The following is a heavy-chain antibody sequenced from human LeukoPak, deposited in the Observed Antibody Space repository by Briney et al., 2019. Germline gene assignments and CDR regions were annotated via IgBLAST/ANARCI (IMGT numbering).Heavy chain of an antibody. D-gene: IGHD6-6*01. CDR3: ARGGAARLHFQN. CDR2: IYHSGST. J-gene: IGHJ1*01. CDR1: GGSISAYY. V-gene: IGHV4-59*01. Sequence: SETLSLTCTVSGGSISAYYWNWIRQPPGKGLEWIGYIYHSGSTNYNPSLQSRVTISVDTSKNQFSLNLNSVTAADTAVYYCARGGAARLHFQNWGQGTLVTVSS.